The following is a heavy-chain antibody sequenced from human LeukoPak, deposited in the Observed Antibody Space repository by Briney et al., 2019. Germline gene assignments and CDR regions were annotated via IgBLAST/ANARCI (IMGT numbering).Heavy chain of an antibody. J-gene: IGHJ4*02. CDR2: IYYSGST. CDR1: GGSISSGGYY. D-gene: IGHD1-26*01. V-gene: IGHV4-31*03. CDR3: ARANRGGYYPHPLDY. Sequence: SETLSLTCTVSGGSISSGGYYWSWIRQHPGKGLEWIGYIYYSGSTYYNPSLKSRVTISVDTSKNQFSLKLSSVTAADTAVYHCARANRGGYYPHPLDYWGQGTLVTVSS.